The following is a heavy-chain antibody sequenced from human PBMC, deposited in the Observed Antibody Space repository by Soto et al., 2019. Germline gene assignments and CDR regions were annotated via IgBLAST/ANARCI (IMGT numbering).Heavy chain of an antibody. J-gene: IGHJ3*01. V-gene: IGHV4-31*03. CDR1: AGSISTINYY. D-gene: IGHD2-8*01. Sequence: QVQLQESGPGLVRPSQTLSLTCTVSAGSISTINYYWSWIRQHPEKGLEWIGYISYSGSTFYNSSLKSRVTISLDTSKKQFSLTLTSVTAADTAVYYCARSAQWDGFDPWGQGTMVTFSS. CDR2: ISYSGST. CDR3: ARSAQWDGFDP.